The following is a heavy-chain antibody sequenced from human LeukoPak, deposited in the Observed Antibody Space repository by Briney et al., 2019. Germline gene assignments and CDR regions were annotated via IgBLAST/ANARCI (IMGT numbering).Heavy chain of an antibody. J-gene: IGHJ4*02. CDR1: GGSANNYF. V-gene: IGHV4-59*02. CDR3: ARVAKLDLPWDTAMATAYYFDY. CDR2: ILHNGTT. Sequence: SETLSLTCTVSGGSANNYFWSWIRQPTGQTLEWIGYILHNGTTNFNPSLKSRTVMSVDKSKNQISLRLSSVTAADTAVYYCARVAKLDLPWDTAMATAYYFDYWGQGTLDTVSS. D-gene: IGHD5-18*01.